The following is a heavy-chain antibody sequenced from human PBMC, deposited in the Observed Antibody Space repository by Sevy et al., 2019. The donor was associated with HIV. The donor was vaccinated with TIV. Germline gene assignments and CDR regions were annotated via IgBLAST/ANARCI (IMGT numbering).Heavy chain of an antibody. CDR3: AKDGSGSSSWWGSEYYYGMDV. CDR2: ISWDGGST. J-gene: IGHJ6*02. CDR1: GFTFDDYA. V-gene: IGHV3-43D*03. D-gene: IGHD6-13*01. Sequence: GGALRLSCAASGFTFDDYAMHWVRQAPGKGLEWVSLISWDGGSTYYADSVKGRFTISRDNSKNSLYLQMNSLRAEDTALYYCAKDGSGSSSWWGSEYYYGMDVWGQGTTVTVSS.